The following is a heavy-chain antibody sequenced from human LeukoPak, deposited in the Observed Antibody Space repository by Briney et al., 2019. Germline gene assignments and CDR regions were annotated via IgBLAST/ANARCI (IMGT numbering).Heavy chain of an antibody. Sequence: GESLKISCKGSGYTFTSLWIAWVRQMPGKGLEWMGIIYAGDSDTRYSPSFQGQVTISVDKSNSTAYLHWSSLTTSDTAMYFCARRGPFMGDALDFWGRGTMVTVAS. CDR3: ARRGPFMGDALDF. V-gene: IGHV5-51*01. J-gene: IGHJ3*01. CDR2: IYAGDSDT. D-gene: IGHD3-10*01. CDR1: GYTFTSLW.